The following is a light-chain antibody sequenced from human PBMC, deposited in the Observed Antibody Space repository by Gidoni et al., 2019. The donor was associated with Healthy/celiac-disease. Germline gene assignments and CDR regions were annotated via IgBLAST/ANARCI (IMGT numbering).Light chain of an antibody. CDR2: GAS. J-gene: IGKJ4*01. CDR1: QSVSSSY. CDR3: QQYGSSTPVT. V-gene: IGKV3-20*01. Sequence: DIVLTQSQGTLSLSPGERATLSCRASQSVSSSYLAWYQQKPGQAPRLLIYGASSRATGIPDRFSGSGSGTDFTITISRLEPEDFAVYYCQQYGSSTPVTFGGGTKVEIK.